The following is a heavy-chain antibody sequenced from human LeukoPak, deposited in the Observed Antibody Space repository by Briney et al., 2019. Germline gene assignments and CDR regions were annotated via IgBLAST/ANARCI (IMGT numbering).Heavy chain of an antibody. J-gene: IGHJ4*02. D-gene: IGHD1-26*01. CDR2: ISGSGSGT. V-gene: IGHV3-23*01. CDR1: GFTFSSYA. CDR3: AAEQWELAFDY. Sequence: GGSLRLSCAASGFTFSSYAMSWVRQAPGEGLQWVSGISGSGSGTYYADSVRGRFTISRDNSKNTLYLQMNSLRAEDTAVYLCAAEQWELAFDYWGQGTLVTVSS.